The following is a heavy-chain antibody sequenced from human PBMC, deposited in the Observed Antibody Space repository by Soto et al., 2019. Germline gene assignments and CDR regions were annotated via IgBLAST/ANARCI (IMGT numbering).Heavy chain of an antibody. CDR3: ARQGVETAITSHPRYSYYYAGMDV. J-gene: IGHJ6*04. Sequence: GESLKISCKGSGYSFTSYWIGWVRQMPGKGLEWMGIIYPGDSNPRYSPSFQGQVTISAAKSISTAYLQWSRLKASDTAMYYCARQGVETAITSHPRYSYYYAGMDVWGKGTRVTVSS. V-gene: IGHV5-51*01. CDR2: IYPGDSNP. CDR1: GYSFTSYW. D-gene: IGHD5-18*01.